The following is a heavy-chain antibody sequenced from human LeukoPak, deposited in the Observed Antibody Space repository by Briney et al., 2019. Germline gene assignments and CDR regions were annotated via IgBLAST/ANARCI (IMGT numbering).Heavy chain of an antibody. CDR2: TSYDGSDK. D-gene: IGHD6-13*01. J-gene: IGHJ4*02. V-gene: IGHV3-30*18. CDR1: GFTFSSYG. CDR3: AKDVVAITRSSWYRGGPGYLDY. Sequence: PGGSLRLSCAASGFTFSSYGMHWVRQAPGKGLEWVAVTSYDGSDKYYADSVKGRFTISRDNSKNTLYLQMNSLKPEDTAVYFCAKDVVAITRSSWYRGGPGYLDYWGQGTLVTVSS.